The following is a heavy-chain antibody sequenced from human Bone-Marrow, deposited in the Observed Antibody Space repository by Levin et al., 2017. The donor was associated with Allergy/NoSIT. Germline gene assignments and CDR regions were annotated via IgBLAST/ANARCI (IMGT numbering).Heavy chain of an antibody. CDR1: GFTFSIYS. J-gene: IGHJ3*02. Sequence: PGGSLRLSCTVSGFTFSIYSINWVRQAPGKGLEWVSSISSSGSDMYYVDSVRGRFTISRDNAKNSLTLQTNSLRAEDTAVYYCARGIIGDVRVAHKEAFDIWGQGTMVSVSS. CDR3: ARGIIGDVRVAHKEAFDI. CDR2: ISSSGSDM. D-gene: IGHD2-8*02. V-gene: IGHV3-21*01.